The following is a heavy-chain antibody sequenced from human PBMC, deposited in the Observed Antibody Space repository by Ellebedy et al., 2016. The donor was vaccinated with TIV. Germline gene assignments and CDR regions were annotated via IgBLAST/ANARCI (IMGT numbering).Heavy chain of an antibody. V-gene: IGHV4-59*08. CDR2: IYYNGNT. CDR1: GGSISNYY. D-gene: IGHD3-10*01. J-gene: IGHJ4*02. CDR3: ARHFNSGTYPLDY. Sequence: SETLSLTXTVSGGSISNYYWSWFRQPPGKRLEWIAYIYYNGNTNYNPSLKSRVTISVATSENQLSLWLTSVTAADTAVYYCARHFNSGTYPLDYWGPGTLVTVSS.